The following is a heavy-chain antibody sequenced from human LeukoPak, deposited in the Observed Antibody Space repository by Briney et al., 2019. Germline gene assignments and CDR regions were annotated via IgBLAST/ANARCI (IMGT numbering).Heavy chain of an antibody. Sequence: PGGSLRLSCAASGFIFDDYGMTWVRQAPGKGLEWVGHVKSKTDGGTTDYAAPVQGRFTISRDDSKSTLYVQMNSLKTEDTAVYYCTTESLYYYDSSGYSTPPTWAMDVWGKGTTVTVSS. D-gene: IGHD3-22*01. V-gene: IGHV3-15*01. CDR1: GFIFDDYG. CDR3: TTESLYYYDSSGYSTPPTWAMDV. J-gene: IGHJ6*04. CDR2: VKSKTDGGTT.